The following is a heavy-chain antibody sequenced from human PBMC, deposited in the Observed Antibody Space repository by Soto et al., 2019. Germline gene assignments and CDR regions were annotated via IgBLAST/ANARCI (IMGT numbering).Heavy chain of an antibody. CDR3: ASCSGGSCYSGYYYYGMDV. V-gene: IGHV1-69*02. CDR1: GGTFSSYT. D-gene: IGHD2-15*01. CDR2: IIPILGIA. J-gene: IGHJ6*02. Sequence: QVQLVQSGAEVKKPGSSVKVSCKASGGTFSSYTISWVRQAPGQGLEWMGRIIPILGIANYAQKFQGRVTITADKSTSTAYMGLSSLRSEDTAVYYCASCSGGSCYSGYYYYGMDVWGQGTTVTVSS.